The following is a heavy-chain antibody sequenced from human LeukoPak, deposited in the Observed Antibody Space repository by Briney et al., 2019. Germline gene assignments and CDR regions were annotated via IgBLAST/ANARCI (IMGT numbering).Heavy chain of an antibody. V-gene: IGHV4-34*01. Sequence: SETLSLPCAVYGGSFSGYYWRWIRQPPGKGLEWIGEINHSGNTNYNPSLHGRVTISVDPSKNKFYLKLSSVTAADTAVYYCARGRRDGYKYYYYYYMDVWGKGTTVTVSS. D-gene: IGHD5-24*01. CDR1: GGSFSGYY. CDR3: ARGRRDGYKYYYYYYMDV. J-gene: IGHJ6*03. CDR2: INHSGNT.